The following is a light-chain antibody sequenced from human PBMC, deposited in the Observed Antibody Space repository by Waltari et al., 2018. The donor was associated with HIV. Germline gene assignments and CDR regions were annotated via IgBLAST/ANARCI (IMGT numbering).Light chain of an antibody. Sequence: QSALTQPASVSGSPGQSITISCTGSSHDVGGYNYVSWYQKHPGKAPRLMIYDVSTRPSGVSDRFSGSKSGDTASLTISGLQPEDEADYYCESYTSTSVWVFGGGTRLTVL. CDR1: SHDVGGYNY. V-gene: IGLV2-14*03. CDR2: DVS. J-gene: IGLJ3*02. CDR3: ESYTSTSVWV.